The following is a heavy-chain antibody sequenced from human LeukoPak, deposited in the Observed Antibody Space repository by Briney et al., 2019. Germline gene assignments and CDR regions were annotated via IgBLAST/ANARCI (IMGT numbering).Heavy chain of an antibody. Sequence: SSETLSLTCTVSGGSISSSSYYWGWIRPSPGKGLEWIGTIDYSGNTYYNPSLNSRVTISADTSRNQFSLKLSSVTAADTAIYYCVRRVNTYGGWFDRWGQGALVTVSS. CDR2: IDYSGNT. J-gene: IGHJ5*02. CDR1: GGSISSSSYY. V-gene: IGHV4-39*01. D-gene: IGHD5-18*01. CDR3: VRRVNTYGGWFDR.